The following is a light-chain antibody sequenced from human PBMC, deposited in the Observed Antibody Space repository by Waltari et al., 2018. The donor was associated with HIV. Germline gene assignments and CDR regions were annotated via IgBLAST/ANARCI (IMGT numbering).Light chain of an antibody. V-gene: IGLV2-14*03. CDR3: SSYTTSSVLV. CDR2: DVN. Sequence: QSALTQPASVSGSPGQSITISCPGTSSDVGGYNSVSWYRQTPGETPKLIIYDVNKRPTGISSRFSGSKSGNTASLTISGLQAEDEADFYCSSYTTSSVLVFGGGTKLTVL. CDR1: SSDVGGYNS. J-gene: IGLJ2*01.